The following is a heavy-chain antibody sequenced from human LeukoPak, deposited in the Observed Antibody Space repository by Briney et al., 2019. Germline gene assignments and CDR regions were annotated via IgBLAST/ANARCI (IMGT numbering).Heavy chain of an antibody. CDR1: GGSISSDH. CDR2: ISYSGST. V-gene: IGHV4-59*01. D-gene: IGHD1-14*01. CDR3: ASLPIDSSTGTFGWFDP. Sequence: SETLSLTCTVSGGSISSDHWTWIRQPPGKGLEWIARISYSGSTNYNPSLKSRVTISLDSSKNQFSLRLSSVTPADTAAYYCASLPIDSSTGTFGWFDPWGQGALVTVSS. J-gene: IGHJ5*02.